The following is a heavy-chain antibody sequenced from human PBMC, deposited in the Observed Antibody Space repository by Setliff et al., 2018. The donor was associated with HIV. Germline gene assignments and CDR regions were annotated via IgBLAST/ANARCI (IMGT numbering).Heavy chain of an antibody. J-gene: IGHJ4*02. CDR2: IDWDDAK. D-gene: IGHD3-10*01. CDR3: ARGSESLTYFDN. V-gene: IGHV2-70*11. CDR1: GFSLSTRGMS. Sequence: SGPTLVNPTQTLTLTCTFSGFSLSTRGMSVSWIRQPPGKALEWLARIDWDDAKYYSTSLKTRLTISKDTSQNQVVLTMTNMDPVDTATYYCARGSESLTYFDNLGPGTLVTVSS.